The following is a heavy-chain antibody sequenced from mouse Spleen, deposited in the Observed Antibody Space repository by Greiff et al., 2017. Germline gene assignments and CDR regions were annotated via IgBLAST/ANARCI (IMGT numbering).Heavy chain of an antibody. Sequence: VKLMESGAELARPGASVKLSCKASGYTFTSYWMQWVKQRPGQGLEWIGAIYPGDGDTRYTQKFKGKATLTADKSSSTAYMQLSSLASEDSAVYYCAREDGYYFDYWGQGTTLTVSS. J-gene: IGHJ2*01. V-gene: IGHV1-87*01. CDR3: AREDGYYFDY. CDR1: GYTFTSYW. D-gene: IGHD2-3*01. CDR2: IYPGDGDT.